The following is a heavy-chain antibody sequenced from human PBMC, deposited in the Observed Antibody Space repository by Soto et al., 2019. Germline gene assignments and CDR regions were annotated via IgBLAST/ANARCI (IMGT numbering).Heavy chain of an antibody. CDR1: GFTFSSYA. V-gene: IGHV3-23*01. CDR2: ISGSGGST. J-gene: IGHJ4*02. D-gene: IGHD2-15*01. CDR3: AKASGLGNCSGGSCYYIDY. Sequence: GGSLRLSCAASGFTFSSYAMSWVRQAPGKGLEWVSAISGSGGSTYYADSVKGRFTISRDNSKNTLYLQMNSLRAEDTAVYYCAKASGLGNCSGGSCYYIDYWGQGTLVTVSS.